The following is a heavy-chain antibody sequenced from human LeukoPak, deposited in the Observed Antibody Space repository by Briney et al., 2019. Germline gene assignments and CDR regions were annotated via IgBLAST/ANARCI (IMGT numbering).Heavy chain of an antibody. CDR3: ASRHYDFGYY. CDR1: GFAFSTYP. J-gene: IGHJ4*02. V-gene: IGHV3-30*04. Sequence: TGGSLRLSCVASGFAFSTYPVHWVRQAPGKGLEWVAVISYDGSNKYYADSVKGRFTISRDNSKNTLYLQMNSLRAEDTAIYYCASRHYDFGYYWGQGTLVTVSS. D-gene: IGHD4-17*01. CDR2: ISYDGSNK.